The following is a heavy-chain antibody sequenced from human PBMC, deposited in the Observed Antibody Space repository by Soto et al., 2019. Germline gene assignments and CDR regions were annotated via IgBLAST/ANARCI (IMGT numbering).Heavy chain of an antibody. CDR2: IDPSDSDT. CDR3: ARGPNGLVPTLGYYYGMDV. Sequence: GESLKISCQGSGYSFTSYWIGWVRQMPGKGLEWMGMIDPSDSDTSYSPSFQGHVTISADKSISTAYLQWSSLKASDTAMYYCARGPNGLVPTLGYYYGMDVWGQGTTVTVSS. V-gene: IGHV5-10-1*01. D-gene: IGHD3-9*01. J-gene: IGHJ6*02. CDR1: GYSFTSYW.